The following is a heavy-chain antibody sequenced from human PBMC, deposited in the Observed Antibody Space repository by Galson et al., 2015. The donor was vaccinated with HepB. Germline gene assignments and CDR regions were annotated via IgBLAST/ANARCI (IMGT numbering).Heavy chain of an antibody. CDR1: GYIFTSYY. Sequence: SVKVSCKASGYIFTSYYVHWVRQAPGQGLEWMGIINPSGGTTTYAQKFQGRVTMTRDTSTTTVYMELSSLRFEDTGVYYCARDLSDYYILTGHFDYWGQGTLVTVSS. J-gene: IGHJ4*02. D-gene: IGHD3-9*01. CDR2: INPSGGTT. V-gene: IGHV1-46*03. CDR3: ARDLSDYYILTGHFDY.